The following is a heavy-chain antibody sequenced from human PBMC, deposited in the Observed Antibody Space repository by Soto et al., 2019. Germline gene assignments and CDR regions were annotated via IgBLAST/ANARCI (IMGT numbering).Heavy chain of an antibody. CDR2: IIPILGIA. CDR3: ARSRAATIEDPFDY. CDR1: GGTFSSYT. D-gene: IGHD5-12*01. V-gene: IGHV1-69*02. J-gene: IGHJ4*02. Sequence: SVKVSCTASGGTFSSYTISWVRQAPGQGLEWMGRIIPILGIANYAQKFQGRVTITADKSTSTAYMELSSLRSEDTAVYYCARSRAATIEDPFDYWGQGTLVTVSS.